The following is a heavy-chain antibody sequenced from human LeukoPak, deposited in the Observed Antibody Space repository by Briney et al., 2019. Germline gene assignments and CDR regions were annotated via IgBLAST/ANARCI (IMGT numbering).Heavy chain of an antibody. CDR2: IYHSGST. V-gene: IGHV4-30-2*01. CDR3: ARAILGITIFTFDY. J-gene: IGHJ4*02. Sequence: SQTLSLTCAVSGGSISSGGYSWSWIRQPPGKGLEWIGYIYHSGSTYYNPSLKSRVTISVDTSKNQFSLKLSSVTAADTAVYYCARAILGITIFTFDYWGQGTLVTVSS. CDR1: GGSISSGGYS. D-gene: IGHD3-3*01.